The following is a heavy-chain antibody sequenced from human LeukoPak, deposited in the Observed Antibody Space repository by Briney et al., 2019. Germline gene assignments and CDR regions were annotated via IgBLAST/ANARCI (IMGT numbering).Heavy chain of an antibody. Sequence: GGSLRLSCAASEFTFSSYSMNWVRQAPGKGLEWVSSISSSSSYIYYADSVKGRFTISRDNAKNSLYLQMNSLRAEDTAVYYCARIYSSGWSELDYWGQGTLVTVSS. V-gene: IGHV3-21*01. J-gene: IGHJ4*02. CDR2: ISSSSSYI. D-gene: IGHD6-19*01. CDR3: ARIYSSGWSELDY. CDR1: EFTFSSYS.